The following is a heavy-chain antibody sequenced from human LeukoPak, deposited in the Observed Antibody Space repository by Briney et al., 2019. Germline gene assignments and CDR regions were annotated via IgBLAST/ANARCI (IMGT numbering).Heavy chain of an antibody. CDR2: IGGYEHNS. Sequence: GASVKVSFQASGYPFFTFGISWVRPAPGQGLEWVAWIGGYEHNSNYVQRNLQDRVTMTRDTSITTAYMELSSLTSDDTAVYYCTRGSGTSWFDYWGQGSLVTVSS. CDR3: TRGSGTSWFDY. D-gene: IGHD2-2*01. V-gene: IGHV1-18*01. CDR1: GYPFFTFG. J-gene: IGHJ4*02.